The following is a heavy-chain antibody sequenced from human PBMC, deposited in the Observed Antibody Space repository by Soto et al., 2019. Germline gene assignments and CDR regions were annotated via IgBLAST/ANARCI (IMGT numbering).Heavy chain of an antibody. J-gene: IGHJ4*02. CDR1: GYTFTGYY. CDR3: ARDSRGYDVVVAATLEYYFDY. V-gene: IGHV1-2*04. CDR2: INPNSGGT. Sequence: QVQLVQSGAEVKKPGASVKVSCKASGYTFTGYYMHWVRQAPGQGLEWMGWINPNSGGTNYAQKFQGWVTMTRDTSISTAYMELSRLRSDDTAVYYCARDSRGYDVVVAATLEYYFDYWGQGTLVTVSS. D-gene: IGHD2-15*01.